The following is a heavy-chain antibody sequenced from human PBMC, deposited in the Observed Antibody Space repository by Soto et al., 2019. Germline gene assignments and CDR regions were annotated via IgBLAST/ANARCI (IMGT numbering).Heavy chain of an antibody. Sequence: SSETLSLTCTVSGGSISSSSYYWGWIRQPPGKGLEWIGSIYYSGSTYYNPSLKSRVTISVDTSKNQFSLKLSSVTAADTAVYYCARHEPHDPFHARYYYYGMDVWGQGTTVTVSS. D-gene: IGHD3-3*01. V-gene: IGHV4-39*01. J-gene: IGHJ6*02. CDR1: GGSISSSSYY. CDR3: ARHEPHDPFHARYYYYGMDV. CDR2: IYYSGST.